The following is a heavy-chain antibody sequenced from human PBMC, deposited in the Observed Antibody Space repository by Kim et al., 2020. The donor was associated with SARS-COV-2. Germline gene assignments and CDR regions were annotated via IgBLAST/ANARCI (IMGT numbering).Heavy chain of an antibody. D-gene: IGHD6-6*01. CDR3: VKTEYSSSPGDY. J-gene: IGHJ4*02. V-gene: IGHV3-64D*09. Sequence: YYADSVKGRFTISRDNSKNTLYLQMSSLRTEDTAVYYCVKTEYSSSPGDYWGQGTLVTVSS.